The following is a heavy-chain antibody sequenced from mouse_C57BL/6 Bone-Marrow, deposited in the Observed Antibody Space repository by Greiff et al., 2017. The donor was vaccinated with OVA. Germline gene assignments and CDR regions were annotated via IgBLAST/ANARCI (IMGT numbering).Heavy chain of an antibody. V-gene: IGHV2-6*01. CDR2: IWGVGST. CDR1: GFSLTSYG. D-gene: IGHD4-1*01. J-gene: IGHJ4*01. CDR3: ASDNWEGDAMDY. Sequence: VKLVESGPGLVAPSQSLSITCTVSGFSLTSYGVDWVRQSPGKGLEWLGVIWGVGSTNYNSALKSRLSISKDNSKSQVFLKMNSLQTDDTAMYYCASDNWEGDAMDYWGQGTSVTVSS.